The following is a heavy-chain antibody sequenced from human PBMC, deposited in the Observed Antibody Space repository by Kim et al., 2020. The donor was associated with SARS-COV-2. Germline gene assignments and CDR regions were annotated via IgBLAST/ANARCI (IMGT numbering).Heavy chain of an antibody. D-gene: IGHD3-10*01. J-gene: IGHJ4*02. V-gene: IGHV4-31*03. CDR3: ARASERRGHSRVDY. Sequence: SETLSLTCTVSGGSFSSGGYYWSWIRQHPGKGLEWIGYIYYSGSTYYNPSLKSRVTISVDTSKNQFSLKLSSVTAADTAVYYCARASERRGHSRVDYWGPGPVVTGSS. CDR1: GGSFSSGGYY. CDR2: IYYSGST.